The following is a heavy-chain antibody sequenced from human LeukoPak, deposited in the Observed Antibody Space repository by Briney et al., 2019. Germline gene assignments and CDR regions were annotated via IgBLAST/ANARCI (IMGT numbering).Heavy chain of an antibody. D-gene: IGHD3-10*01. CDR3: AKFRPLVRGVIGTPWYYYGMDV. CDR1: GFTFSSYA. J-gene: IGHJ6*02. CDR2: ISGSGGST. V-gene: IGHV3-23*01. Sequence: GGSLRLSCAASGFTFSSYAMSWVRQAPGKGLEWVSAISGSGGSTYYADSVKGRFTISRDNSKNTLYLQMNSLRAEDTAVYYCAKFRPLVRGVIGTPWYYYGMDVWGQGTTVTVSS.